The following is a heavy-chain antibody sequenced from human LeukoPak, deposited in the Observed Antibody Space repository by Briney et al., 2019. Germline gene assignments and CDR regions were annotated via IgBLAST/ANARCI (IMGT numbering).Heavy chain of an antibody. CDR3: ASEGVVVVTASCFDY. CDR1: GFTFSSHG. D-gene: IGHD2-21*02. J-gene: IGHJ4*02. V-gene: IGHV3-23*01. CDR2: ISGSGNT. Sequence: WGTLRLSCAASGFTFSSHGMSWVRQAPGKGLEWVSAISGSGNTYYADSVKGRFTISRDISKNTLYLQMNSLRAEDTAVYYCASEGVVVVTASCFDYWGQGTLVTVSS.